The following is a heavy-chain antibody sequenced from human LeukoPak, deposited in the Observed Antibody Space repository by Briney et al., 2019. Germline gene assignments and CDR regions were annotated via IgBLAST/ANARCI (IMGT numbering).Heavy chain of an antibody. CDR3: AGSLAYCGGDCRLGDY. D-gene: IGHD2-21*02. V-gene: IGHV3-21*01. CDR1: GFTFSSYS. Sequence: KAGGSLRLSCAASGFTFSSYSMNWVRQAPGKGLEWVSSISSSSSYIYYADSVKGRFTISRDNAKNSLYLQMNSLRAEDTAMYYCAGSLAYCGGDCRLGDYWGRGTLVTVSS. CDR2: ISSSSSYI. J-gene: IGHJ4*02.